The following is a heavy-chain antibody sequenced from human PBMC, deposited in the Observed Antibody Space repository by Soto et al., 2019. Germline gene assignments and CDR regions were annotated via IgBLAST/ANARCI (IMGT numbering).Heavy chain of an antibody. J-gene: IGHJ6*02. CDR2: IKQDGSEK. D-gene: IGHD6-19*01. CDR3: ARMEAGYYYGMDV. Sequence: GGSLRLSCVASGFTFSSYWMSWVRQAPGKGLEWVANIKQDGSEKYNVDSVKGRFTISRDNAKNSLYLQMNSLRAEDTAVYYCARMEAGYYYGMDVWGQGTTVTVSS. CDR1: GFTFSSYW. V-gene: IGHV3-7*01.